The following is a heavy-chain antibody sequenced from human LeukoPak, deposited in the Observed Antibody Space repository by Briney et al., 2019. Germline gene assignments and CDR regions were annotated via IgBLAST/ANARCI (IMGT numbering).Heavy chain of an antibody. CDR1: GFTFSPYW. Sequence: GGSLRLSCAASGFTFSPYWMTWVRQAPGKGLEWVANIKQDGSDKYYVDSVKGRFTISRDNAKNSLFLQMNSLRAEDTAVYYCARVLRYCSGGNCYSGGLGYMDVWGKGTTVTISS. V-gene: IGHV3-7*03. CDR3: ARVLRYCSGGNCYSGGLGYMDV. CDR2: IKQDGSDK. D-gene: IGHD2-15*01. J-gene: IGHJ6*03.